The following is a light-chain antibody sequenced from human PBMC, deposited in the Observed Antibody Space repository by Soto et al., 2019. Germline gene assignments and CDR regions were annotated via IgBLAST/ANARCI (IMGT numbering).Light chain of an antibody. V-gene: IGKV1-27*01. CDR1: QGIANH. CDR3: HKYKSAPYT. J-gene: IGKJ3*01. Sequence: DIQMTKSPSSLSASVGDRVTITCRASQGIANHLAWYQQKPGKAPNLLIYAASTLQSGVPSRFSGSGFGTDLTITISSLQPEDVATYYCHKYKSAPYTFGPGTKGDI. CDR2: AAS.